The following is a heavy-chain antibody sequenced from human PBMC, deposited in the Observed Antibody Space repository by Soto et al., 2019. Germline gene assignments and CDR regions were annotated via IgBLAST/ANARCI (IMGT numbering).Heavy chain of an antibody. D-gene: IGHD3-16*02. Sequence: QAGGSLRLSCAASGFTFSSYWMSWVRQAPGKGLEWVANIKQDGSEKYYVDSVKGRFTISRDNAKNSLYLQMNSLRAEDTAVYYCAACYYDYVWGSYRYPLAHWGQGTLVTVSS. J-gene: IGHJ4*02. CDR3: AACYYDYVWGSYRYPLAH. CDR2: IKQDGSEK. V-gene: IGHV3-7*01. CDR1: GFTFSSYW.